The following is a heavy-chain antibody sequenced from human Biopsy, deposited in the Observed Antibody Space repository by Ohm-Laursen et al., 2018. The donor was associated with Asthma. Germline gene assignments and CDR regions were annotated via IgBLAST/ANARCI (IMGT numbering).Heavy chain of an antibody. J-gene: IGHJ4*02. Sequence: SLRLSCSASGFTFSSYGMDWVRQAPGKGLEWVALMSYDGSIKDYADSVKGRFTISRDNSMNTLYLHMNSLRVEDTAVYYCARGLDYSGRSGFDYWGQGTLVTVSS. V-gene: IGHV3-33*05. D-gene: IGHD3-10*01. CDR3: ARGLDYSGRSGFDY. CDR1: GFTFSSYG. CDR2: MSYDGSIK.